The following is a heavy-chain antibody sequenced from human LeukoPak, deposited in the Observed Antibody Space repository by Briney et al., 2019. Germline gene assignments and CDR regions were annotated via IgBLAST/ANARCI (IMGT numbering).Heavy chain of an antibody. V-gene: IGHV3-30*02. D-gene: IGHD6-13*01. CDR2: IRYDGSNK. CDR3: AKDRIAAAASDY. CDR1: GFTFSSYG. J-gene: IGHJ4*02. Sequence: PGGSLRLSCAASGFTFSSYGMHWVRQAPGKGLEWVAFIRYDGSNKYYADSVKGRFTISRDNSKNTLYLQMNSLRAEDTAVYYCAKDRIAAAASDYWGQGTLVTVSS.